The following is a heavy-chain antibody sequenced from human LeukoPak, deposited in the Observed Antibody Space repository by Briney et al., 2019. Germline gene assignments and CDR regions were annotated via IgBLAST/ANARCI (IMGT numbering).Heavy chain of an antibody. CDR3: ARLLPASRHYFDY. CDR1: GLTVSSDY. D-gene: IGHD6-6*01. V-gene: IGHV3-53*01. CDR2: IYGGGAT. J-gene: IGHJ4*02. Sequence: QPGGSLRLSCAASGLTVSSDYMAWVRQAPGKGLERISVIYGGGATYYADSVQGRFTISRDTSNNALYLQMISLRVEDTAVYHCARLLPASRHYFDYWGLGALVTVSS.